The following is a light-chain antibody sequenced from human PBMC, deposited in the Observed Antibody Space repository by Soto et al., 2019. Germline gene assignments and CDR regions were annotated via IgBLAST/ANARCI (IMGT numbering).Light chain of an antibody. J-gene: IGKJ2*01. CDR1: QSVSSH. Sequence: EIVLTQSPATLSLSPGERATLSCMTIQSVSSHLAWYQQKRGQAPRRLIYDASNRATGIPARFSGSGSGTDXTLTXXXLXXEDXXXXXXXXXXXWXPXAFGQGTKLEFK. CDR3: XXXXXWXPXA. CDR2: DAS. V-gene: IGKV3-11*01.